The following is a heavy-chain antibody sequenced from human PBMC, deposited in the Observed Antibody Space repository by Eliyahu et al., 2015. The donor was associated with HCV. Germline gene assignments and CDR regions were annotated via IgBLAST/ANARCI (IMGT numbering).Heavy chain of an antibody. J-gene: IGHJ5*02. V-gene: IGHV3-74*01. CDR1: GFXFDDFW. CDR3: ARDRRWFDP. Sequence: EMQLVESGGGLVQPGGSLRLSCAVSGFXFDDFWMXWVRQAPGKGLAWVARINGXGNNSNXADSVKGRFTXSRDNAKNTLHLQMTSLIPEDTAVYYXARDRRWFDPWGQGTLVTVSS. CDR2: INGXGNNS.